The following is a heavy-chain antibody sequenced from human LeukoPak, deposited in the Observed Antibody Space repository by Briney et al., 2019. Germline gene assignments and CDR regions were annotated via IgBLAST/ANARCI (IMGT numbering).Heavy chain of an antibody. CDR1: GFAFSHYW. V-gene: IGHV3-48*04. Sequence: KTGGSLRLSCAASGFAFSHYWMSWVRQAPGKGLGWVSYICSSGSTIYYADSVKGRFTISRDNAKNSLYLQMNSLRAEDTAVYYCAELGITMIGGVWGKGTTVTISS. J-gene: IGHJ6*04. CDR2: ICSSGSTI. CDR3: AELGITMIGGV. D-gene: IGHD3-10*02.